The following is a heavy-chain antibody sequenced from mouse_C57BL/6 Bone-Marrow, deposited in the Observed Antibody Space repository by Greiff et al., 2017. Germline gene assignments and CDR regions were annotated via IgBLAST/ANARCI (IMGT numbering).Heavy chain of an antibody. Sequence: EVHLVESGGGLVQPGGSLKLSCAASGFTFSDYGMAWVRQAPRKGPEWVAFISNLAYSIYYADTVTGRFTMSRENATNTLYLEMSSLRSEDTAMYYCARREGSREPYALAYWGQGTSVTVSA. D-gene: IGHD1-1*01. J-gene: IGHJ4*01. CDR2: ISNLAYSI. CDR1: GFTFSDYG. CDR3: ARREGSREPYALAY. V-gene: IGHV5-15*04.